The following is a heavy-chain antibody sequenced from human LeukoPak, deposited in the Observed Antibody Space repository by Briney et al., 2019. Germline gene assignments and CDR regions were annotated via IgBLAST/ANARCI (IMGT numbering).Heavy chain of an antibody. V-gene: IGHV4-34*01. CDR1: GGSFSGYY. Sequence: SETLSLTCAVYGGSFSGYYWSWIRQPPGKGLEWIGEINHSGSTNYNPSLKSRVTISVDTSKNQFSLKLSSVTAADTAVYYCARSPPVGSNPLHWGQGTLVTVSS. CDR2: INHSGST. CDR3: ARSPPVGSNPLH. J-gene: IGHJ4*02. D-gene: IGHD3-10*01.